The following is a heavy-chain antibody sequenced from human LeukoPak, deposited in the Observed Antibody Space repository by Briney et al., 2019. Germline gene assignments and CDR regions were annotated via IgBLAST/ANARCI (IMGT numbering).Heavy chain of an antibody. Sequence: ASVKVSCKPSGYTFGTHWMHWVRQAPGQGLEWTAIINPSGDFRSYAQKFQGRVTVTRDMSTRTVYMELSDLRPEDTALYYCARDYSGQWEQLTGWWIDPWGQGTLVIVS. D-gene: IGHD1-26*01. V-gene: IGHV1-46*01. CDR1: GYTFGTHW. CDR2: INPSGDFR. CDR3: ARDYSGQWEQLTGWWIDP. J-gene: IGHJ5*02.